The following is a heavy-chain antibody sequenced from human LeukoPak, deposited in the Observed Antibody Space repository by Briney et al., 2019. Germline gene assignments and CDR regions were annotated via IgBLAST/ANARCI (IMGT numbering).Heavy chain of an antibody. CDR2: IYYNGST. Sequence: SETLSLTCTVSGASISNYYWSWIRQPPGKGLEWIGYIYYNGSTNYNPSLKSRVTISVDTSKNQFSLKLSSVTAADTAVYYCARHEGRQEIHYWGQGTLVTVSS. D-gene: IGHD5-24*01. CDR3: ARHEGRQEIHY. V-gene: IGHV4-59*08. CDR1: GASISNYY. J-gene: IGHJ4*02.